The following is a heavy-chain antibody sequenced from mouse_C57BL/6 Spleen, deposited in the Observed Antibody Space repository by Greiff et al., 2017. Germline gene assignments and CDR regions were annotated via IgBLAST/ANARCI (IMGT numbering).Heavy chain of an antibody. D-gene: IGHD1-1*01. V-gene: IGHV2-5*01. Sequence: QVHVKQSGPGLVQPSQSLSITCTASGFSFTSYGVHWVRQSPGKGLEWLGVIWRGGSTDYNAAFMSRLSITKDNAKSHFFFKVNSLQADDTAIYYCAKRAVVAGALDDWGQGPSVTVSS. CDR3: AKRAVVAGALDD. CDR2: IWRGGST. CDR1: GFSFTSYG. J-gene: IGHJ4*01.